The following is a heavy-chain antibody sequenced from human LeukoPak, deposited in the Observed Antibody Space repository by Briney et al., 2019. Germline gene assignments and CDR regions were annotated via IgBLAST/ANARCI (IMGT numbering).Heavy chain of an antibody. CDR2: ITHSGSI. V-gene: IGHV3-23*01. J-gene: IGHJ4*02. Sequence: PGGSLRLSCAASGFTFSNYAMSWVRQAPGTGLEWVSSITHSGSIYYADSVKGRFTISRDNSRNTLYLRMNSLRAEDTAIYYCARDPIVGALGTFGSWGQGTLVTVSS. CDR3: ARDPIVGALGTFGS. CDR1: GFTFSNYA. D-gene: IGHD1-26*01.